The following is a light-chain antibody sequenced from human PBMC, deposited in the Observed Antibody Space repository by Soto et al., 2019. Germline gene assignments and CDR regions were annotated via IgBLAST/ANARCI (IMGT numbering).Light chain of an antibody. J-gene: IGLJ1*01. CDR2: DVS. CDR3: SSYTSSNTEV. Sequence: QSVLSQPASVSGSPGQSITISCTGNNSDVGGYNYVSWYQHHPGKAPKLMIYDVSTRLSGVSNRFSGSKSGNTASLTISGLQAEDEADYYCSSYTSSNTEVFGTGTKVTVL. CDR1: NSDVGGYNY. V-gene: IGLV2-14*03.